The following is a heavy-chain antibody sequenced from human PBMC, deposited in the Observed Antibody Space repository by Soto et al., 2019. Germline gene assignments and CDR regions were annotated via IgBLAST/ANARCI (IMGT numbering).Heavy chain of an antibody. Sequence: SETLSLTCTVSGGSISSSSYYGGWIRQPPGKGLEWIGSIYYRGRTYYNPSLKSRVTTSVDTSKNQFSLKLSSVTAADTAVYYCARRGGATIYYGIDVWGQGTTVTVSS. V-gene: IGHV4-39*01. CDR3: ARRGGATIYYGIDV. D-gene: IGHD1-26*01. CDR2: IYYRGRT. J-gene: IGHJ6*02. CDR1: GGSISSSSYY.